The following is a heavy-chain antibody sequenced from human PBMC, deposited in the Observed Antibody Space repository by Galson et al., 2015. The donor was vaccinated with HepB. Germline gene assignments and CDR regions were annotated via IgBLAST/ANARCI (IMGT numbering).Heavy chain of an antibody. Sequence: SLRLSCAASGFTFSSYAMHWVRQAPGKGLEWVAVISYDGSNKYYADSVKGRFTISRDNSKNTLYLQMNSLRAEDTAVYYCARAGTGYSLDRGGWFDPWGQGTLVTVSS. V-gene: IGHV3-30-3*01. CDR3: ARAGTGYSLDRGGWFDP. CDR1: GFTFSSYA. J-gene: IGHJ5*02. CDR2: ISYDGSNK. D-gene: IGHD1-26*01.